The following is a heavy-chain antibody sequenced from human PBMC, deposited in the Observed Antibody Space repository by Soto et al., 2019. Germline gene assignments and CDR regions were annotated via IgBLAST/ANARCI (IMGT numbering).Heavy chain of an antibody. CDR1: RGTFIGYY. CDR3: ARPYGSGSYGWFDP. D-gene: IGHD3-10*01. Sequence: AETLSLTCAAYRGTFIGYYWSCIRQAPGKGLEWIGEINHSGSTNYNPSLKSRVTIAVDTSENQFSLKLSSVTAADTAVYYCARPYGSGSYGWFDPWGQGTLVTVSS. V-gene: IGHV4-34*01. CDR2: INHSGST. J-gene: IGHJ5*02.